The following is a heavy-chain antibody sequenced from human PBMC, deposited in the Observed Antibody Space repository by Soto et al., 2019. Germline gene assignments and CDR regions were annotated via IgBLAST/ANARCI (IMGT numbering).Heavy chain of an antibody. D-gene: IGHD3-16*01. CDR2: IYSGGST. V-gene: IGHV3-66*01. CDR3: AKDPWAADY. CDR1: GFTVSTKY. J-gene: IGHJ4*02. Sequence: EVQLVESGGGLVQPGGSLRLSCAASGFTVSTKYMSWVRQAPGKGLEWVSVIYSGGSTFYADSVRGRFTISRDNSKNTWNLQRNSLRAKDPAVYYFAKDPWAADYWGQGTLFTFPS.